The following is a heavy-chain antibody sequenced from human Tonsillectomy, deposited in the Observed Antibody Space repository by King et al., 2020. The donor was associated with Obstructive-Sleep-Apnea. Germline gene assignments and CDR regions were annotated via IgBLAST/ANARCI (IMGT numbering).Heavy chain of an antibody. CDR1: GGSTSNYC. V-gene: IGHV4-59*01. D-gene: IGHD6-19*01. CDR3: ARGVPRSKLESGWAPFDI. Sequence: QLQESGPGLVKPSETLSLTCTVSGGSTSNYCWTWIRQPPGKGLEWIGYIYYSGSTNCNPSLKSRVTVSVDTSKNQLSLNLTSVTAADTAVYYCARGVPRSKLESGWAPFDIWGQGTMVTVSS. J-gene: IGHJ3*02. CDR2: IYYSGST.